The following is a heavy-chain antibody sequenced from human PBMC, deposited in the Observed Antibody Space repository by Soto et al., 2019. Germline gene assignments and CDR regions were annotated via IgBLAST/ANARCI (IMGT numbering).Heavy chain of an antibody. CDR3: AHPNLVALTLGFDY. J-gene: IGHJ4*02. Sequence: QITLKESGPTLVKPTQTLTLTCNFSGVSLSTGGSGVGWIRQPPGKALEWRALIYWIDDKRYRPSLKTRLSITNTTSKNQVVLTMTNMDPVDTATYYCAHPNLVALTLGFDYWCQGTLVTVSS. D-gene: IGHD5-12*01. V-gene: IGHV2-5*01. CDR1: GVSLSTGGSG. CDR2: IYWIDDK.